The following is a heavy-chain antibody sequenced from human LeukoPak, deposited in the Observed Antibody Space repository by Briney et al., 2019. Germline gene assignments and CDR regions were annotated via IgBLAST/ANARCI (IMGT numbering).Heavy chain of an antibody. CDR1: GGSFSGYY. V-gene: IGHV4-34*01. CDR2: INHSGST. J-gene: IGHJ4*02. Sequence: SETLSLTRAVYGGSFSGYYWSWIRQPPGKGLEWIGEINHSGSTNYNPSLKSRVTISVDTSKNQFSLKLSSVTAADTAVYYCARGWFGELGYWGQGTLVTVSS. CDR3: ARGWFGELGY. D-gene: IGHD3-10*01.